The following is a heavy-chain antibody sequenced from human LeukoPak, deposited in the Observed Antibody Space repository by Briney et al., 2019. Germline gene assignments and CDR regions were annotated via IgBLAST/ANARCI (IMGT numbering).Heavy chain of an antibody. D-gene: IGHD4-23*01. CDR3: ARRAGGYSHPYDY. V-gene: IGHV3-30*12. Sequence: GGSLRLSCAASGFTFSSYAMHWVRQAPGKGLEWVAVISYDGSNKYYADSVKGRFTISRDNSKNTLYLQINSLRAEDTAVYYCARRAGGYSHPYDYWGQGILVTVSS. CDR1: GFTFSSYA. J-gene: IGHJ4*02. CDR2: ISYDGSNK.